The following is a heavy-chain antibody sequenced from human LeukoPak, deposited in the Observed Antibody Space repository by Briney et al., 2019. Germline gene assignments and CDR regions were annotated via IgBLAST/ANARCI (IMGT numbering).Heavy chain of an antibody. D-gene: IGHD2-15*01. J-gene: IGHJ6*02. V-gene: IGHV1-3*01. CDR2: INAGNGNT. Sequence: ASVKVSCKASGYTFTSYGISWVRQAPGQRLEWMGWINAGNGNTKYSQKFQGRVTITRDTSASTAYMELSSLRSEDTAVYYCARERYCSGGSCYGMDVWGQGTTVTVSS. CDR1: GYTFTSYG. CDR3: ARERYCSGGSCYGMDV.